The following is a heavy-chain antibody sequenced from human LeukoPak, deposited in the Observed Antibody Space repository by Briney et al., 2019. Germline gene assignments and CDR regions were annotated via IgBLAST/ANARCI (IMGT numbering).Heavy chain of an antibody. V-gene: IGHV4-59*08. CDR3: ARRYGIAAAGNDAFDI. CDR1: GGSISSYY. CDR2: IYYSGST. J-gene: IGHJ3*02. Sequence: PSETLSLTCTVSGGSISSYYWSWNRQPPGKGLEWIGYIYYSGSTNYNPSLKSRVTISVDTSKNQFSLKLSSVTAADTAVYYCARRYGIAAAGNDAFDIWGQGTMVTVSS. D-gene: IGHD6-13*01.